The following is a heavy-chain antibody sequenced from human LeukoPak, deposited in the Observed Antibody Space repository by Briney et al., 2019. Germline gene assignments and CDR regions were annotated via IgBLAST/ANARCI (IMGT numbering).Heavy chain of an antibody. D-gene: IGHD3-3*01. V-gene: IGHV3-74*01. CDR1: GFIFSSRW. J-gene: IGHJ4*02. CDR3: ARDGSFWRGYPYYFDY. Sequence: QPGGSLRLSCAASGFIFSSRWMHWVRRGPGKGLEWVSRIKMDGSSIDYADSVRGRFTVSRDNAKNTLYLQVNSLRAEDTAVYYCARDGSFWRGYPYYFDYWGQGALVTVSS. CDR2: IKMDGSSI.